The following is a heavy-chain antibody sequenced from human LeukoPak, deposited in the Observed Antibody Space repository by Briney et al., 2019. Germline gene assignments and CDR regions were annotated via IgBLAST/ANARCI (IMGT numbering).Heavy chain of an antibody. J-gene: IGHJ6*04. D-gene: IGHD2-15*01. Sequence: GGSLRLSCAASGFTVSSNYMSWVRQAPGKGLEWVSVIYSGGSTYYADSVKGRFTISRDNSKNTLYLQMNSLRAEDRAVYYCARRPSGYCGGGSCYSYYYGRDVGGKGTTVTVSS. CDR2: IYSGGST. V-gene: IGHV3-53*01. CDR1: GFTVSSNY. CDR3: ARRPSGYCGGGSCYSYYYGRDV.